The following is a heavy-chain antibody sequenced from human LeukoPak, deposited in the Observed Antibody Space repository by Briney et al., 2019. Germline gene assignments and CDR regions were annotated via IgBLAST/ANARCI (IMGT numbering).Heavy chain of an antibody. V-gene: IGHV4-39*01. CDR2: IYYCGST. CDR3: ARAGYYDSSLPALNWFDP. J-gene: IGHJ5*02. CDR1: GGSISSSSYY. Sequence: SETLSLTCTVSGGSISSSSYYWGWIRQPPGKGLEWIGSIYYCGSTYYNPSLKSRVTISVDTSKNQFSLKLSSVTAADTAVYYCARAGYYDSSLPALNWFDPWGQGTLVTVSS. D-gene: IGHD3-22*01.